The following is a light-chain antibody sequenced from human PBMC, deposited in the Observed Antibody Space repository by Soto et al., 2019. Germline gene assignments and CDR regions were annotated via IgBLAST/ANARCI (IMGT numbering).Light chain of an antibody. Sequence: EIVMTQSPATLSVSPVGRATLSCMASQSISDTLAWYQQKPGQAPRLLIYGASSRATGIPDRFSGSGSGTDFTLTISSLQSEDFAVYYCQQYNNWPPITFGQGTRLEIK. CDR3: QQYNNWPPIT. J-gene: IGKJ5*01. V-gene: IGKV3D-15*01. CDR2: GAS. CDR1: QSISDT.